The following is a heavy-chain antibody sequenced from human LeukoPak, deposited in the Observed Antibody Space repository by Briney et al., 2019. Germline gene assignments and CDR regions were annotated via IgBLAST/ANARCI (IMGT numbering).Heavy chain of an antibody. CDR1: GYSFTSYW. D-gene: IGHD2-2*01. CDR2: IDPSDSYT. J-gene: IGHJ6*04. CDR3: AVGSVVVVPAAMGGYYYYGMDV. Sequence: GESLRISCKGSGYSFTSYWISWVRQMPGKGLEWMGRIDPSDSYTSYSPSFQGHVTISADKSISTAYLQWSSLKASDTAMYYCAVGSVVVVPAAMGGYYYYGMDVWGKGTTVTVSS. V-gene: IGHV5-10-1*01.